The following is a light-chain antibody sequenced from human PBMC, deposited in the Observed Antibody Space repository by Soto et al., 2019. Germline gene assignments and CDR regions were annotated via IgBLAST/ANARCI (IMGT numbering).Light chain of an antibody. V-gene: IGKV1-5*01. CDR2: DAS. CDR1: QSISSW. J-gene: IGKJ1*01. CDR3: KQYNSYSVT. Sequence: DIQMTQSPSTLSASVGDRVTITCRASQSISSWLAWYQQKPGKAPKLLIYDASSLESGVPSRFSGSGSGTEFTLTISRQQPDDLATYYCKQYNSYSVTFGQGTKVEIK.